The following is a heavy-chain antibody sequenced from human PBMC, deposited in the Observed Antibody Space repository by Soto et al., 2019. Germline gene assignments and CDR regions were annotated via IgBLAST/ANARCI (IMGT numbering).Heavy chain of an antibody. CDR1: GGSISSSSYY. V-gene: IGHV4-39*01. Sequence: ASETLSLTCTVSGGSISSSSYYWGWIRQPPGKGLEWIGSIYYSGSTYYNPSLKSRVTISVDTSKNQFSLKLSSVTAADTAVYYCAGKDYGDYVFGAFDIWGQGTMVTVSS. CDR2: IYYSGST. D-gene: IGHD4-17*01. CDR3: AGKDYGDYVFGAFDI. J-gene: IGHJ3*02.